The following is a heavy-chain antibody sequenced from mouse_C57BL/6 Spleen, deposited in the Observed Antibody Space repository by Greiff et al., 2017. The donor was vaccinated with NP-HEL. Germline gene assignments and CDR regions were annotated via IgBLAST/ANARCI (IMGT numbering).Heavy chain of an antibody. CDR3: ARSPYDGYYEDYAMDY. D-gene: IGHD2-3*01. CDR2: INPSSGYT. Sequence: QVHVKQSGAELAKPGASVKLSCKASGYTFTSYWMHWVKQRPGQGLEWIGYINPSSGYTKYNQKFKDKATLTADKSSSTAYMQLSSLTYDDSAVEYCARSPYDGYYEDYAMDYWGQGTSVTVSS. V-gene: IGHV1-7*01. CDR1: GYTFTSYW. J-gene: IGHJ4*01.